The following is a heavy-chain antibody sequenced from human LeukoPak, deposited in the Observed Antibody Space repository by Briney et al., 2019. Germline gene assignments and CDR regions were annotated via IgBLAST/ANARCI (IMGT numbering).Heavy chain of an antibody. J-gene: IGHJ4*02. CDR3: ARDPGGDGYNLNDY. D-gene: IGHD5-24*01. CDR1: GYTFSDYY. CDR2: IIPIFGTA. Sequence: SVKVSCKASGYTFSDYYMHWVRQAPGQGLEWMGGIIPIFGTANYAQKFQGRVTITADESTSTAYMELSSLRSEDTAVYYCARDPGGDGYNLNDYWGQGTLVTVSS. V-gene: IGHV1-69*13.